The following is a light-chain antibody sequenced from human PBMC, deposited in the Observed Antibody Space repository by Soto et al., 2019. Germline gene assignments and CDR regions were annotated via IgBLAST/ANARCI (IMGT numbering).Light chain of an antibody. CDR2: DAS. J-gene: IGKJ1*01. CDR3: QQYKSYST. V-gene: IGKV1-5*01. CDR1: QSISTW. Sequence: DIQMTQSPSTLSASVGDRVTITCRASQSISTWLAWYQQKPGKAPKLLIYDASSLESGVPSRFSGSVSGTEFTLTISSLQTDDFATYYCQQYKSYSTFGKGTKVDI.